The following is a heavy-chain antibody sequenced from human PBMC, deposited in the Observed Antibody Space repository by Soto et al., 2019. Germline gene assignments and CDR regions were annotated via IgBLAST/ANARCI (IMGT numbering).Heavy chain of an antibody. V-gene: IGHV6-1*01. CDR2: TYLRSKWYN. Sequence: QLQQSGPGLVKPSQTLSLTCGISGDSVSSNSATWNWIRQSPSRGLEWLGRTYLRSKWYNEYAVTVKSRIAISPATSNTHFSLHLSSVTPEDTAVYFCARAAVAFDAFDLWGQGTVVTVSS. CDR3: ARAAVAFDAFDL. D-gene: IGHD2-15*01. CDR1: GDSVSSNSAT. J-gene: IGHJ3*01.